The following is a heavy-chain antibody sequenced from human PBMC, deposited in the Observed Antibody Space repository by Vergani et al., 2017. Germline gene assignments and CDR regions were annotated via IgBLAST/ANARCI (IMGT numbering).Heavy chain of an antibody. CDR1: GFTFSNSA. V-gene: IGHV3-23*01. J-gene: IGHJ2*01. Sequence: EVHLLESGGGQVEAGGSLRLSCVASGFTFSNSAMSWVRQTSGKGLEWVSAISGHGDRTYYADSVKGRFTISRDNSKNTLYLQMNSLRAEDTAVYYCARISDWELWCFDLWGHGTLVTVSS. D-gene: IGHD1-26*01. CDR2: ISGHGDRT. CDR3: ARISDWELWCFDL.